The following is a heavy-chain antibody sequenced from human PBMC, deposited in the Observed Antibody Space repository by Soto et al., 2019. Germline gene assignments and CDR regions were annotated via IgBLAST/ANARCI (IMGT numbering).Heavy chain of an antibody. CDR3: AKDETITVAGNWFDP. Sequence: EVQLLESGGDLVQPGGSLRLSCVVSGFTFSSYAMSWVRQAPGKGLEWVSGISGSGSGTFYADSVRGRFTISRENSKNTLYLQMTSLRAEDTAIYYCAKDETITVAGNWFDPWGQGTLVSVSS. D-gene: IGHD6-19*01. V-gene: IGHV3-23*01. J-gene: IGHJ5*02. CDR2: ISGSGSGT. CDR1: GFTFSSYA.